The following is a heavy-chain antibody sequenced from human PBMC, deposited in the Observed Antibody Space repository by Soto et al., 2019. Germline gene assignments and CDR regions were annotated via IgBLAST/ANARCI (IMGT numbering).Heavy chain of an antibody. D-gene: IGHD2-2*01. CDR3: AKGYRSYWSSSGCYLDD. Sequence: QVQLVESGGGVVQPGRSLRLSCAASGFSFSNHGMYWVRQAPGKGLEWVAIISYDGSNKHYAESVKGRLSISRDNSKNTLYLQMNSLRPEDTAVYYCAKGYRSYWSSSGCYLDDWGQGTIVTVSS. J-gene: IGHJ4*02. V-gene: IGHV3-30*18. CDR2: ISYDGSNK. CDR1: GFSFSNHG.